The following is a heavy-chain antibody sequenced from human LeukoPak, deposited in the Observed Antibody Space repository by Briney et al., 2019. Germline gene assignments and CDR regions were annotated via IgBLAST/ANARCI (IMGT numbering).Heavy chain of an antibody. CDR3: ARDREVTTGAFDI. CDR2: ISWNSGSI. V-gene: IGHV3-9*01. J-gene: IGHJ3*02. Sequence: GGSLRLSCAASGFTFDDYAMHWVRQAPGKGLEWVSGISWNSGSIGYADSVKGRFTISRDNAKNSLYLQMNSLRAEDTALYYCARDREVTTGAFDIWGQGTMVTVSS. CDR1: GFTFDDYA. D-gene: IGHD4-17*01.